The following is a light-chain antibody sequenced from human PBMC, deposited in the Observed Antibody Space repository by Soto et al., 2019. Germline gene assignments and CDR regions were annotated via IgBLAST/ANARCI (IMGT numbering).Light chain of an antibody. CDR1: SSDVGGYNY. CDR3: SSYTSSSTL. V-gene: IGLV2-14*01. J-gene: IGLJ1*01. CDR2: EVS. Sequence: QSVLTQPASVSGSPGQSITISCTGTSSDVGGYNYVSWYQQHPGKAPKLMIYEVSNRPSGVSNRFSGSNSGNTASLTISGLQAEDEADYYCSSYTSSSTLFGTGTKGTVL.